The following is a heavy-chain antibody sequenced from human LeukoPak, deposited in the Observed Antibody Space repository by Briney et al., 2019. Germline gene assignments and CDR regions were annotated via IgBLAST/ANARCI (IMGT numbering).Heavy chain of an antibody. CDR2: IYYSGNT. CDR1: GDSISNYY. J-gene: IGHJ4*02. CDR3: ARRKAETPNYFDY. V-gene: IGHV4-59*08. Sequence: NPSETLSLTCTVSGDSISNYYWTWIRQPPGKGLEWIGYIYYSGNTNYNPSLKSRVTISLDTSKNQFSLKLTSVTAADTAMYYCARRKAETPNYFDYWGQGALVTVSS.